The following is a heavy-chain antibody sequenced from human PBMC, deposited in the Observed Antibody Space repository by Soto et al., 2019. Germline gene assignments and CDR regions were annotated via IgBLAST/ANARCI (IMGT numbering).Heavy chain of an antibody. D-gene: IGHD3-22*01. J-gene: IGHJ3*01. CDR3: AKESYYDSTGYQGAFDL. V-gene: IGHV3-23*01. Sequence: GGSLRLSCAASGFSFSNYAMSWVRQAPGKGLEWVSAISYSGGTTYNADSVKGRFAISRDNSKNSLYLHMNSLRAEDTALYYCAKESYYDSTGYQGAFDLWGQGTMVTVSS. CDR2: ISYSGGTT. CDR1: GFSFSNYA.